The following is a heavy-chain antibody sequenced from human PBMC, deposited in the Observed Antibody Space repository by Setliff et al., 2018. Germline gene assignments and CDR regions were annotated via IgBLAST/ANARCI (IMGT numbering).Heavy chain of an antibody. J-gene: IGHJ1*01. V-gene: IGHV4-39*07. D-gene: IGHD3-10*01. CDR3: ARVDFTMIQGVIGH. Sequence: SETLSLTCNVSGGSVSSTSHYWGWIRQAPGKGMEWIGSVYYSGYTYYKPSLQSRVTMSVDTSKNQFSLKLTSVTAADTAVYYCARVDFTMIQGVIGHWGQGTLVTVSS. CDR1: GGSVSSTSHY. CDR2: VYYSGYT.